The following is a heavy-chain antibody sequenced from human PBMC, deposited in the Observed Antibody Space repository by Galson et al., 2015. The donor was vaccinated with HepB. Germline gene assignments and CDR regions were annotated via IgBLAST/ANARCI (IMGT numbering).Heavy chain of an antibody. CDR2: IIPIFGTA. CDR1: GGTFSSYA. Sequence: SVKVSCKASGGTFSSYAISWVRQAPGQGLEWMGGIIPIFGTANYAQKFQGRVTITADESTSTAYMELSSLRSEDTAVYYCGAAVAVKGWGFDYWGQGTLVTVSS. V-gene: IGHV1-69*13. J-gene: IGHJ4*02. CDR3: GAAVAVKGWGFDY. D-gene: IGHD6-19*01.